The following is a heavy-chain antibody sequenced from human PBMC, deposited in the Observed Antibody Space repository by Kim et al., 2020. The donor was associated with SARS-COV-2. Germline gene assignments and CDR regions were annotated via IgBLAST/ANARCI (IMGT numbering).Heavy chain of an antibody. D-gene: IGHD3-22*01. J-gene: IGHJ4*02. CDR1: GGSISSSSYY. CDR2: IYYSGST. V-gene: IGHV4-39*01. Sequence: SETLSLTCTVSGGSISSSSYYWGWIRQPPGKGLDWIGSIYYSGSTYYNPSLKSRVTISVDTSKNQFSLKLSSVTAADTAVYYCARITMIVGSLGYFDYWGQGTLVTVSS. CDR3: ARITMIVGSLGYFDY.